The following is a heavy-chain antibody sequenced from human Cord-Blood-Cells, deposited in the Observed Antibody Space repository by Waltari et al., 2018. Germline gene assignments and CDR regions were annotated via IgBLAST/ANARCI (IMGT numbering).Heavy chain of an antibody. Sequence: VKLVQSGDRVKKPGSSVKVSRKDSGDTSSSPATSCVRQAPGHGLEWMVGTIPIFGTAHYAPKFQGRVTITADESPSTAYMELSSLRSEDTAVYYCARGSNYDYWGQGTLVTVSS. D-gene: IGHD4-4*01. V-gene: IGHV1-69*01. CDR3: ARGSNYDY. CDR2: TIPIFGTA. J-gene: IGHJ4*02. CDR1: GDTSSSPA.